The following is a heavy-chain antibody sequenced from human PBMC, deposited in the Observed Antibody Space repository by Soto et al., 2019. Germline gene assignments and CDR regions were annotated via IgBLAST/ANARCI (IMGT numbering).Heavy chain of an antibody. CDR1: GFTVSSNY. D-gene: IGHD5-12*01. CDR2: IYSGGST. CDR3: GRDSGYSGYAFDY. J-gene: IGHJ4*02. V-gene: IGHV3-53*01. Sequence: GGSLRLSCAASGFTVSSNYMGWVRQAPGKGLEWVSLIYSGGSTYYADSAKGRFTISRDNSKSTLYLQMNSLRAEDTAVYYCGRDSGYSGYAFDYWGQGTLVTVSS.